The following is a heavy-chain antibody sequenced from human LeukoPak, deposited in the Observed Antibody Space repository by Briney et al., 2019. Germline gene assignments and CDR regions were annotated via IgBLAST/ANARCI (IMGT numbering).Heavy chain of an antibody. CDR3: ARDLEHP. V-gene: IGHV4-59*12. J-gene: IGHJ5*02. CDR2: IYYSGST. D-gene: IGHD5-24*01. CDR1: GGSTSSYY. Sequence: SETLSLTCTVSGGSTSSYYWSWIRQPPGKGLEWIGYIYYSGSTNYNPSLKSRVTISVDTSKNQFSLKLSSVTAADTAVYYCARDLEHPWGQETLVTVSS.